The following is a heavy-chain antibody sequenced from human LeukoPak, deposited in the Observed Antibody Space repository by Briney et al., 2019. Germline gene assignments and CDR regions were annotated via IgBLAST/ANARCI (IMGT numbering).Heavy chain of an antibody. J-gene: IGHJ4*02. CDR3: RRAFDY. Sequence: SLRLSHVALGFXYRSYEKKWVRWAAGRGLEWVSYISGSSNSMCYADRVKGGEKIFRDNAKHTLYRKMKSLRREETSAYYCRRAFDYWGQGTLVAVSS. V-gene: IGHV3-48*03. CDR2: ISGSSNSM. CDR1: GFXYRSYE.